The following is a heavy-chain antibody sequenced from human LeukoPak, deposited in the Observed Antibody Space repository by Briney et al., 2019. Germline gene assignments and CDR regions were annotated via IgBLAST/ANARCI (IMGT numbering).Heavy chain of an antibody. V-gene: IGHV3-64D*06. CDR2: ITSTGGNA. D-gene: IGHD3-9*01. CDR3: VIVRGCFDSSGTDY. CDR1: GFTFSSYT. J-gene: IGHJ4*02. Sequence: LAGGSLRLSCSASGFTFSSYTVHWVRQAPGKGLEFVSAITSTGGNAYYADSVTGRFTLSRDNSKNTLYLQMSSLRAEDTAVYYCVIVRGCFDSSGTDYWGQGTLVTVSS.